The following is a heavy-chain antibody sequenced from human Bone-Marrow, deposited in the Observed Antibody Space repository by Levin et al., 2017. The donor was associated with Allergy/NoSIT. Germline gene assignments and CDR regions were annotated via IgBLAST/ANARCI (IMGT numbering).Heavy chain of an antibody. CDR2: IYYSGST. CDR3: ARLGHGGYYFDY. Sequence: PSETLSLTCTVSGGSISSSSYYWGWIRQPPGKGLEWIGSIYYSGSTYYNPSLKSRVTISVDTSKNQFSLKLSSVTAADTAVYYCARLGHGGYYFDYWGQGTLVTVSS. CDR1: GGSISSSSYY. D-gene: IGHD3-10*01. J-gene: IGHJ4*02. V-gene: IGHV4-39*01.